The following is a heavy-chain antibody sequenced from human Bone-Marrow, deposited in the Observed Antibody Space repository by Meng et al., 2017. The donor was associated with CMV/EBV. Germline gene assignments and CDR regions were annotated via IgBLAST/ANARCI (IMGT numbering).Heavy chain of an antibody. D-gene: IGHD2-2*03. V-gene: IGHV3-30*02. CDR3: ARRRIYGYCSSTSCSTETYYYYYGMDV. J-gene: IGHJ6*02. CDR1: GFTFSSYG. Sequence: GESLKISCAASGFTFSSYGMHWVRQAPGKGLEWVAFIRYDGSNKYYADSVKGRFTISRDNSKNTLYLQMNSLRAEDTAVYYCARRRIYGYCSSTSCSTETYYYYYGMDVWGQGTTVTVSS. CDR2: IRYDGSNK.